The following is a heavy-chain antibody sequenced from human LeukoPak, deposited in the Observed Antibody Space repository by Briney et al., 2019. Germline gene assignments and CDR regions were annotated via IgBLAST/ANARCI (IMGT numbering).Heavy chain of an antibody. CDR1: GYTYTNYG. CDR2: IGPYNGNT. V-gene: IGHV1-18*01. CDR3: AGLGYGANFIHY. Sequence: ASVKVSCKASGYTYTNYGISWVRQAPGQGVEGRGGIGPYNGNTHYAQKFQGRVTMTTDTSTSTVYMELRSLRSDDTAVYYCAGLGYGANFIHYWGQGALVTVSS. D-gene: IGHD4-23*01. J-gene: IGHJ4*02.